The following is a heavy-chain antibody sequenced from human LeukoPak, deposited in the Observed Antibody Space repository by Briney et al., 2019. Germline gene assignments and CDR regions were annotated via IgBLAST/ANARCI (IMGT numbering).Heavy chain of an antibody. D-gene: IGHD2-2*01. J-gene: IGHJ4*02. V-gene: IGHV1-46*01. CDR1: GYTFTSYY. CDR2: INPSGGST. Sequence: ASVKVSCKASGYTFTSYYMHWVRQAPGQGLEWMGIINPSGGSTGYAQKFQGRVTMTRDTSTSTVYMELSSLRSEDTAVYYCARGLGYCSSTSCPYSYENYWGQGTLVTVSS. CDR3: ARGLGYCSSTSCPYSYENY.